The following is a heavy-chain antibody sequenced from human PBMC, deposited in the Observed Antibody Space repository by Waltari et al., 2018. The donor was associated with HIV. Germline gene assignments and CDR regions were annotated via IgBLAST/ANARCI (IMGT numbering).Heavy chain of an antibody. V-gene: IGHV1-24*01. D-gene: IGHD4-17*01. CDR2: VDTADGEA. CDR1: GYTLTEIS. CDR3: AASEGGDDWDY. Sequence: QVQLVQSGAEETKPGASVKVSCKVSGYTLTEISLHWVRQPPGKGLEWMGGVDTADGEAIYAQNFQGSVTMTEDTSTATAYMELSSLRSEDTAVYYCAASEGGDDWDYWGQGSLVTVSS. J-gene: IGHJ4*02.